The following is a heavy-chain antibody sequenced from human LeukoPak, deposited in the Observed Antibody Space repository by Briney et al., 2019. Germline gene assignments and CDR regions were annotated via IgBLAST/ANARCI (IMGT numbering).Heavy chain of an antibody. V-gene: IGHV3-49*04. D-gene: IGHD5-18*01. Sequence: PGRSLRLSCTASGFTFGDSAMSWVRQAPGKGLEWVGFIRSKAYGGTTEYAASVKGRFTISRDDSKNTLYLQMNSLKTEDTAVYYCTTLRPYIQPRWGQGTMVTVSS. CDR2: IRSKAYGGTT. CDR1: GFTFGDSA. CDR3: TTLRPYIQPR. J-gene: IGHJ3*01.